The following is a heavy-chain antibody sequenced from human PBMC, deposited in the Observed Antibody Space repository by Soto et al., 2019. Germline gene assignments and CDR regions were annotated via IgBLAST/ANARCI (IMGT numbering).Heavy chain of an antibody. V-gene: IGHV4-59*01. Sequence: TSETLSLTCTVSGGSISSYYWSWIRQPPGKGLEWIGYIYYSGSTNYNPSLKSRVTISVDTSKNQFSLKLSSVTAADTAVYYCARYCSGGSCYSGSNWFDPWGQGTLVTVSS. D-gene: IGHD2-15*01. J-gene: IGHJ5*02. CDR2: IYYSGST. CDR1: GGSISSYY. CDR3: ARYCSGGSCYSGSNWFDP.